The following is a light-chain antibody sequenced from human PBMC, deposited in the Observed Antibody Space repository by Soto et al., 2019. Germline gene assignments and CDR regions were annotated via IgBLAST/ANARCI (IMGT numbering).Light chain of an antibody. CDR2: HAS. CDR1: QSIRNF. J-gene: IGKJ1*01. Sequence: EIVLTQSPGTLSLSPGESATLSCRASQSIRNFLAWYQQKPGQAPRLLIYHASNRATGIPPRFSGSGSGTDFTLAISGLEPEDSAFYYCQQRYNWPWTFGQGTKVDIK. CDR3: QQRYNWPWT. V-gene: IGKV3-11*01.